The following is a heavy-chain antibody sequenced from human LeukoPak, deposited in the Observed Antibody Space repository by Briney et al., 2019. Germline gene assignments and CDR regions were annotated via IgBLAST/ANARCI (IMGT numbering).Heavy chain of an antibody. CDR3: ATTYYYDSSGYLLQH. CDR1: GGTFSSYA. J-gene: IGHJ1*01. Sequence: SVKVSCKASGGTFSSYAISWVRQAPGQGLEWMGGIIPIFGTANYAQKFQGRVTITTDESTSTAYMELSSLRSEDMAVYYCATTYYYDSSGYLLQHWGQGTLVTVSS. CDR2: IIPIFGTA. V-gene: IGHV1-69*05. D-gene: IGHD3-22*01.